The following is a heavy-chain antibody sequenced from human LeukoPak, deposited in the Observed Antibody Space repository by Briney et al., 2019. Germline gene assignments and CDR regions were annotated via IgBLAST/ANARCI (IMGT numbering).Heavy chain of an antibody. CDR3: AIGGTAAAGFNWFDP. CDR1: GYSFTSYW. J-gene: IGHJ5*02. Sequence: GESLRISCKGSGYSFTSYWISWVRLMPGKGLEWMGRIDPSDSYTNYSPSFQGHVTISADKSISTAYLQWSSLKASDTAMYYRAIGGTAAAGFNWFDPWGQGTLVTVSS. CDR2: IDPSDSYT. D-gene: IGHD6-13*01. V-gene: IGHV5-10-1*01.